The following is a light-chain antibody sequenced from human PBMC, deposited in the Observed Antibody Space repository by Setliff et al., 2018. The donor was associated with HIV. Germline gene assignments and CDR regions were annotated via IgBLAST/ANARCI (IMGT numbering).Light chain of an antibody. J-gene: IGLJ1*01. V-gene: IGLV1-47*01. CDR3: ATWDDNLSGFV. CDR1: TSNIGSHS. Sequence: PPSASGAPGQRVTISCSGSTSNIGSHSVHWYQQVPGTAPKLLIFRNNQRPSGVPDRFAGSRSGTSASLDITRLRSGDEADYFCATWDDNLSGFVFGLGTKVPS. CDR2: RNN.